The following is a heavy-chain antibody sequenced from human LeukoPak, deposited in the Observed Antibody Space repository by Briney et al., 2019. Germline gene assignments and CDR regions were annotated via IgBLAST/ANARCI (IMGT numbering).Heavy chain of an antibody. CDR3: AKDSFTVVRGVGSDDGFAV. Sequence: GGSLRLSCAASGFTFATYGMSWVRQAPGKGLEWVSVAGDSAATTHYADSVKGRLFISRDSSKNTVHLQMNNLRAEDTAVYYCAKDSFTVVRGVGSDDGFAVWGQGTMVIVSS. V-gene: IGHV3-23*01. CDR1: GFTFATYG. D-gene: IGHD3-10*01. J-gene: IGHJ3*01. CDR2: AGDSAATT.